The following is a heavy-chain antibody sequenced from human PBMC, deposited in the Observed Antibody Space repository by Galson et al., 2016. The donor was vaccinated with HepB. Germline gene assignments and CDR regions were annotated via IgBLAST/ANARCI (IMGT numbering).Heavy chain of an antibody. CDR1: GFTFSGYG. V-gene: IGHV3-33*01. Sequence: SLRLSCAASGFTFSGYGMHWVRQAPGKGLEWVAVIWYDGSDKYFADSVKGRLTISRDNSKNTLYLQMNSLRAEDTAVYYCAREERGLDNWGQGTLVTVSS. CDR2: IWYDGSDK. J-gene: IGHJ4*02. CDR3: AREERGLDN. D-gene: IGHD1-26*01.